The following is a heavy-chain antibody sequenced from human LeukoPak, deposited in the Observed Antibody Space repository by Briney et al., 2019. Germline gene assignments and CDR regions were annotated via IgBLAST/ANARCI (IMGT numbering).Heavy chain of an antibody. CDR2: ISGSGGST. D-gene: IGHD3-10*01. CDR1: GFTFSSYA. J-gene: IGHJ4*02. V-gene: IGHV3-23*01. CDR3: ARAEGSGSYSYFDY. Sequence: GGSLRLSCAASGFTFSSYAMSWVRQAPGKGLEWVSAISGSGGSTYYADSVKGRFTISRDNSKNTLYLQMNSLRAEDTAVYYCARAEGSGSYSYFDYWGQGTLVTVSS.